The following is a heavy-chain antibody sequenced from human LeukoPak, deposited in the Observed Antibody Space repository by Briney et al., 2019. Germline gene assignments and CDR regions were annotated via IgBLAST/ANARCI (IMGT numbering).Heavy chain of an antibody. CDR3: ARGRRLRFLEWLPSGDWFDP. D-gene: IGHD3-3*01. V-gene: IGHV4-39*07. CDR1: GGSISSSSYY. J-gene: IGHJ5*02. Sequence: SETLSLTCTVSGGSISSSSYYWGWIRQPPGKGLEWIGSIYYSGSTNYNPPLKSRVTISVDTSKNQFSLKLSSVTAADTAVYYCARGRRLRFLEWLPSGDWFDPWGQGTLVTVSS. CDR2: IYYSGST.